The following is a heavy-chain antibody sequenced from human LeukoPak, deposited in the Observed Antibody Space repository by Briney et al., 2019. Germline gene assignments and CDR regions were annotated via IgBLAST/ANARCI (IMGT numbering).Heavy chain of an antibody. CDR3: AREESGGYFDY. CDR2: INPSGTNT. V-gene: IGHV1-46*01. Sequence: ASVEVSCKASGYTFTSYYMHWVRQAPGQGLEWMGLINPSGTNTNYAQKFRGRVTMTRDTSTSTVYMDLSSLRSEDTAMYFGAREESGGYFDYWGQGTLVTVSS. J-gene: IGHJ4*02. CDR1: GYTFTSYY. D-gene: IGHD2-8*02.